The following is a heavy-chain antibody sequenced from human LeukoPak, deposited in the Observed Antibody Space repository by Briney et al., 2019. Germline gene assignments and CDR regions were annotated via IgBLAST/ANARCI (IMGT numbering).Heavy chain of an antibody. D-gene: IGHD3-16*01. CDR1: GFTFSNAW. CDR3: TTDTYYDYVWGSYGSDY. Sequence: GSLRLSCAASGFTFSNAWMNWVRQAPGKGLEWVGRIKSKTDGGTTDFAAPVKGRFTISRDDSKNTLYLQMNSLKTEDTAVYYCTTDTYYDYVWGSYGSDYWGQGTLVTVSS. J-gene: IGHJ4*02. V-gene: IGHV3-15*07. CDR2: IKSKTDGGTT.